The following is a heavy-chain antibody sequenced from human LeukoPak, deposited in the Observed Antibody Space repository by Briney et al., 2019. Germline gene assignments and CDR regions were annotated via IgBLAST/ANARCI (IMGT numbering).Heavy chain of an antibody. J-gene: IGHJ5*02. CDR1: GFTFSNYG. V-gene: IGHV3-30*18. CDR3: AKKAFDSGSYHWFDP. Sequence: PGRSLRLSCAASGFTFSNYGMHWVRQAPGKGLEWVAFISYDGSNKYYADSVKGRFTISRDNSKNTVSLQMNSLRAEDTAVYYCAKKAFDSGSYHWFDPWGQGTLVTVS. CDR2: ISYDGSNK. D-gene: IGHD3-10*01.